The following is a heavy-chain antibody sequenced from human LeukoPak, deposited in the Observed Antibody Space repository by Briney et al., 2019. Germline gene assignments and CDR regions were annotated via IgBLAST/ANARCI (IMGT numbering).Heavy chain of an antibody. Sequence: GGSLRLSCAASGFTFSSYAMSWVRQAPGKGLEWVSAISGRGGSTYYADSVKGRFTISRDNSKNTLYLQMNSLRAEDTAVYYCAKETRYCSSTSCGRNWFDPWGRGTLVTVSS. J-gene: IGHJ5*02. CDR2: ISGRGGST. D-gene: IGHD2-2*01. CDR3: AKETRYCSSTSCGRNWFDP. CDR1: GFTFSSYA. V-gene: IGHV3-23*01.